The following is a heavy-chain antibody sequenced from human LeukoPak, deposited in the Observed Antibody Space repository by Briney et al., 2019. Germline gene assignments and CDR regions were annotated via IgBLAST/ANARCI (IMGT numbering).Heavy chain of an antibody. CDR3: TRDRSDTAMVSDY. CDR2: IRSKAYGGTT. CDR1: GFTFGDYA. V-gene: IGHV3-49*03. Sequence: GGSLRLSCTASGFTFGDYAMCWFRQAPGKGLEWVGFIRSKAYGGTTEYAASVKGRFTISRDDSKSIAYLQMNSLKTEDIAVYYCTRDRSDTAMVSDYWGQGTLVTVSS. J-gene: IGHJ4*02. D-gene: IGHD5-18*01.